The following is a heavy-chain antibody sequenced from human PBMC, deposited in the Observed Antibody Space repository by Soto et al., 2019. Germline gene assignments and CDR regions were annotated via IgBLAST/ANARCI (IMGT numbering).Heavy chain of an antibody. CDR2: FDPEDGET. CDR3: ATAMLYSSSWYLDY. J-gene: IGHJ4*02. Sequence: ASVKVSCKVSGYTLTELSMHWVRQAPGKGLEWMGGFDPEDGETIYAQKFQGRVTMTEDTSTDTAYMELSSLRSEDTAVYYCATAMLYSSSWYLDYWGQGTLVTVSS. V-gene: IGHV1-24*01. D-gene: IGHD6-13*01. CDR1: GYTLTELS.